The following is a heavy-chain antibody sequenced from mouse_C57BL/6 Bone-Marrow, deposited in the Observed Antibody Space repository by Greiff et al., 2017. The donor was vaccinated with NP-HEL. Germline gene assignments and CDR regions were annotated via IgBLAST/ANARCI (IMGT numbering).Heavy chain of an antibody. Sequence: VQLVESGAELARPGASVKLSCKASGYTFTSSGISWVKQRTGQGLEWIGEIYPRSGNTYYNEKFKGKATLTADKSSSTAYMELRSLTSEDSAVYFCARYGSSPYYYAMDYWGQGTSVTVSS. D-gene: IGHD1-1*01. J-gene: IGHJ4*01. CDR3: ARYGSSPYYYAMDY. CDR2: IYPRSGNT. V-gene: IGHV1-81*01. CDR1: GYTFTSSG.